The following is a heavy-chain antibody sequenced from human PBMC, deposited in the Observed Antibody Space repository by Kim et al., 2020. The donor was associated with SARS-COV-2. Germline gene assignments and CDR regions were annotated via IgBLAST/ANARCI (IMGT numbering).Heavy chain of an antibody. CDR3: ARARIAVAGHYFDY. D-gene: IGHD6-19*01. J-gene: IGHJ4*02. V-gene: IGHV4-59*01. Sequence: SETLSLTCTVSGGAISTFYLSWIRQPPGKALEWIGFIYDSGNTKYNPSLNSRVTISGDTSKTRFSLKLTSVTAADTAVYYCARARIAVAGHYFDYWGQGTLVTVSS. CDR1: GGAISTFY. CDR2: IYDSGNT.